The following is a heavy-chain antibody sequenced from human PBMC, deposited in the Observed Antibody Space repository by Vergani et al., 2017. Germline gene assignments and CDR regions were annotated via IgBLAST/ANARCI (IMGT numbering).Heavy chain of an antibody. J-gene: IGHJ6*02. Sequence: EVQLVESGGGLVKPGGSLRLSCAASGFTFSSYSMNWVRQAPGKGLEWVSSISSSSSYIYYADSVKGRFTISRDNAKNSLYLQMNSLRAEDTALYYCAKSTSFGLSNYYYYGMDVWGQGTTVTVSS. CDR2: ISSSSSYI. CDR1: GFTFSSYS. D-gene: IGHD3-3*01. CDR3: AKSTSFGLSNYYYYGMDV. V-gene: IGHV3-21*04.